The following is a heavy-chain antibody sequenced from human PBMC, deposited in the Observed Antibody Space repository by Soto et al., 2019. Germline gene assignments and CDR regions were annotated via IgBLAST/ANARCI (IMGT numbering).Heavy chain of an antibody. Sequence: QVQLQESGPGLVKPSETLSLTCTVSGGSISSYYWSWIRQPPGKGLEWIGYIYYSGSTTYNPSLKSRVTISVDTSKNQFSLKLSSVTAADTAVYYCASGGSSGWSRYFDLWGRGTLVTVSS. CDR1: GGSISSYY. D-gene: IGHD6-19*01. J-gene: IGHJ2*01. CDR3: ASGGSSGWSRYFDL. CDR2: IYYSGST. V-gene: IGHV4-59*01.